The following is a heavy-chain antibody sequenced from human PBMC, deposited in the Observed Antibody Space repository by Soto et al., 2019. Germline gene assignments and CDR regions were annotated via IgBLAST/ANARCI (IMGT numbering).Heavy chain of an antibody. Sequence: GGSLRLSCAGSGFTFSDYYMTWIRQAPGKGLEWVSYINTLSSAIYYADSVKGRFTISRDNDKNSLYLQMNSLRAEDTAVYYCASRLQRQLRPLDSWGRGPLVTVSS. D-gene: IGHD6-25*01. CDR3: ASRLQRQLRPLDS. CDR1: GFTFSDYY. CDR2: INTLSSAI. V-gene: IGHV3-11*01. J-gene: IGHJ4*02.